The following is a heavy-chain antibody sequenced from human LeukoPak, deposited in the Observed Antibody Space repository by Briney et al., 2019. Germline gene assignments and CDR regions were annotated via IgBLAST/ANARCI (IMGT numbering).Heavy chain of an antibody. D-gene: IGHD2-21*02. CDR2: INYDGSEK. CDR3: GRSEVTIPNSY. CDR1: GSVFSNYW. J-gene: IGHJ4*02. V-gene: IGHV3-7*01. Sequence: GGSLRLSCAASGSVFSNYWMSWVRQAPGKGLEWMANINYDGSEKYYVDSVKGRFTISRDNAKNSLYLQMNNLRVEDTAVYYCGRSEVTIPNSYWGQGTLVTVSS.